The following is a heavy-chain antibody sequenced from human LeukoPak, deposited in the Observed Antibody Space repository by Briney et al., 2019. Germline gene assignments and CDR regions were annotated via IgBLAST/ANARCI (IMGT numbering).Heavy chain of an antibody. V-gene: IGHV3-23*01. CDR3: AKDGQYDSSGN. Sequence: RSGGSLRLSCEASGFTFSNYGMTWVRQAPGKGLEWVSAISGSGQRTYYADSVKGRFTISRDDSKKTLYLQMNSLRAEDTAVYYCAKDGQYDSSGNWGQGTLVTVSP. CDR2: ISGSGQRT. J-gene: IGHJ4*02. D-gene: IGHD3-22*01. CDR1: GFTFSNYG.